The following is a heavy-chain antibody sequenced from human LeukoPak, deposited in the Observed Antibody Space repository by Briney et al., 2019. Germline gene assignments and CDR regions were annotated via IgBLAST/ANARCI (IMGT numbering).Heavy chain of an antibody. J-gene: IGHJ6*02. CDR2: IYYSGST. CDR3: ARGYYYYGMDV. Sequence: SETLSLTCTVSGGSISSYYWSWIRQPPGQGLEWIGYIYYSGSTNYNPSLKSRVTISVDTSKNQFSLKLSSVTAADTAVYYCARGYYYYGMDVWGQGTTVTVSS. CDR1: GGSISSYY. V-gene: IGHV4-59*01.